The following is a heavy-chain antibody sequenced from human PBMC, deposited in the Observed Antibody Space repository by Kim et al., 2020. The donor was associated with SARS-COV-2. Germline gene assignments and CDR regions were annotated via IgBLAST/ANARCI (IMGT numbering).Heavy chain of an antibody. Sequence: SETLSLTCTVSGGSISSGDYYWSWIRQPPGKGLEWSGYIYYSRSTYYNPSLKSRVTISVDTYKNQFSLKLSSVTAADTAVYYCARDGRVLEWLLPSYGRDLWGEGTTLSVS. CDR1: GGSISSGDYY. D-gene: IGHD3-3*01. CDR3: ARDGRVLEWLLPSYGRDL. CDR2: IYYSRST. V-gene: IGHV4-30-4*01. J-gene: IGHJ6*02.